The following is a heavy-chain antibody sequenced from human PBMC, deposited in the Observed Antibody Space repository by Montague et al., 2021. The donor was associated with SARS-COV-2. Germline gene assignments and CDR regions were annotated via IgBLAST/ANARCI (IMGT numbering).Heavy chain of an antibody. CDR3: ARDRGRSYYDILTGRALCAGVANGRGV. CDR1: GGSVSSGSYY. Sequence: SETLSLTCTVSGGSVSSGSYYWSWIRQPPGKGLEWIGYIYYSGSTNYNRSLKSRVTISVDTSKNQFSLKLSSVTAADTAVYYCARDRGRSYYDILTGRALCAGVANGRGVWGQGTTVTVSS. J-gene: IGHJ6*02. CDR2: IYYSGST. D-gene: IGHD3-9*01. V-gene: IGHV4-61*01.